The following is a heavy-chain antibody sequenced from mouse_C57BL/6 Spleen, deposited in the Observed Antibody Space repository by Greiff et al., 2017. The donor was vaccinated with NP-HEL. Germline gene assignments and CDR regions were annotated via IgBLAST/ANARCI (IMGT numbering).Heavy chain of an antibody. Sequence: EVQLVESGPGLVKPSQSLSLTCSVTGYSITSGYYWNWIRQFPGNKLEWMGYISYDGSNNYNPSLKNRISITRDTSKNQFFLKLNSVTTEDTATYYCAREQDWDGYFDVWGTGTTVTVSS. J-gene: IGHJ1*03. CDR3: AREQDWDGYFDV. V-gene: IGHV3-6*01. CDR2: ISYDGSN. CDR1: GYSITSGYY. D-gene: IGHD4-1*01.